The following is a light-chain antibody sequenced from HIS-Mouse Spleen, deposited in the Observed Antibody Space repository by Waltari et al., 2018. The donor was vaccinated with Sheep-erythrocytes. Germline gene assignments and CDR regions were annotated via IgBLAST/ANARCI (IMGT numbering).Light chain of an antibody. CDR3: CSYAGSSTYVV. Sequence: QSALTQPASVSGSPGQSITISCTGTSSAVGRYNLVPQYQQHTGKAPKLMIYEGSKRPSGVSNRFSGSKSGNTASLTISGLQAEDEADYYCCSYAGSSTYVVFGGGTKLTVL. CDR1: SSAVGRYNL. CDR2: EGS. V-gene: IGLV2-23*01. J-gene: IGLJ2*01.